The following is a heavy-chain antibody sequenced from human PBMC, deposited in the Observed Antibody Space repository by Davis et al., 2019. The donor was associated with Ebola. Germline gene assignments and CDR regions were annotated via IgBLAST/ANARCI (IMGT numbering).Heavy chain of an antibody. V-gene: IGHV4-39*07. CDR1: GDSISGSSSYY. Sequence: SETLSLTCTVSGDSISGSSSYYWGWIRQPPGKGPEWIGSMYYTGTTYYDPPLRGRVTISVDTSKNQFSLKLSSVTAADTAVYYCAGAPVYYYYGMDVWGKGTTVTVSS. D-gene: IGHD4/OR15-4a*01. CDR2: MYYTGTT. J-gene: IGHJ6*04. CDR3: AGAPVYYYYGMDV.